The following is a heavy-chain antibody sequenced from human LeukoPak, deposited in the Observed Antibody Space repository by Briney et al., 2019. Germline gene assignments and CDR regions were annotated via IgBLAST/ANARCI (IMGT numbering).Heavy chain of an antibody. Sequence: PGGSLRLSCAASRFTFSSYGMNWVRQTPGKGLEWVSAITGSGGRTYYADSVKGRFTISRDNAKNSLYLQMNSLRAEDTAVYYCARGVVAVAGFPLDYWGQGTLVTVSS. CDR2: ITGSGGRT. D-gene: IGHD6-19*01. CDR1: RFTFSSYG. J-gene: IGHJ4*02. CDR3: ARGVVAVAGFPLDY. V-gene: IGHV3-23*01.